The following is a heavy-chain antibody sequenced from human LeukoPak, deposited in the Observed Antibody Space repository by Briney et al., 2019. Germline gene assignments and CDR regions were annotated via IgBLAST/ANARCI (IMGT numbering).Heavy chain of an antibody. V-gene: IGHV4-4*07. J-gene: IGHJ4*02. Sequence: SETLSLTCTVSGGSISSYYWSWIRQPAGKGLEWIGRIYTSGSTNYNPSLKSRVTMSVDTSKNQFSLKLSSVIAADTAVYYCARDLVSSGWCNFDYWGQGTLVTVSS. CDR1: GGSISSYY. CDR2: IYTSGST. CDR3: ARDLVSSGWCNFDY. D-gene: IGHD6-19*01.